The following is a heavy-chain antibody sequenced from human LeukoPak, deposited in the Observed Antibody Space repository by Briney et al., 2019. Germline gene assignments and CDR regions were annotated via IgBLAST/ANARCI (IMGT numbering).Heavy chain of an antibody. Sequence: SETLSLTCTVSGGSISSSSYYWTWIRQPAGKGLEWIGRIYTTGSIDYNPSLRSRVTISLDTSKNQFSLKLTSVTAADTAMYYCARDSVGVGGWALDAFDVWGQGTMVTVSS. D-gene: IGHD3-16*01. V-gene: IGHV4-61*02. J-gene: IGHJ3*01. CDR1: GGSISSSSYY. CDR2: IYTTGSI. CDR3: ARDSVGVGGWALDAFDV.